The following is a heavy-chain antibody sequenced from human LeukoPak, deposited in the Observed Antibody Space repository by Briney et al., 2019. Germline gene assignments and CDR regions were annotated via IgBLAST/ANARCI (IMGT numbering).Heavy chain of an antibody. Sequence: PGGSLRLSXAASGFTFSSYSMNWVRQAPGKGLEWVSSISSSSSYIYYADSVKGRFTISRDNAKNSLYLQMNSLRAEDTAVYYCARVIVGATAAFDIWGQGTMVTVSS. V-gene: IGHV3-21*01. D-gene: IGHD1-26*01. CDR3: ARVIVGATAAFDI. J-gene: IGHJ3*02. CDR1: GFTFSSYS. CDR2: ISSSSSYI.